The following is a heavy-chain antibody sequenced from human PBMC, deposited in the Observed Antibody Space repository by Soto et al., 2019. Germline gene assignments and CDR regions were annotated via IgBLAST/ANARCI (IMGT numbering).Heavy chain of an antibody. V-gene: IGHV3-74*01. CDR3: ARVDTRKIGYSWSYYFDY. J-gene: IGHJ4*02. CDR1: GFTFSSYW. Sequence: GESLKISCAASGFTFSSYWMHWVRQAPGKGLVWVSRINSDGSSTSYADSVEGRFTLSRDKAKNTLYLQMNSLRAEDTAVYYGARVDTRKIGYSWSYYFDYWGQGTLVTVSS. CDR2: INSDGSST. D-gene: IGHD1-26*01.